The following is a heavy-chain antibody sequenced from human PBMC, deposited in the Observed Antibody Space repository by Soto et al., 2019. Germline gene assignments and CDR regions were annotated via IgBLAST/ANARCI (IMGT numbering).Heavy chain of an antibody. CDR3: AKGKQWLLPGWFDP. D-gene: IGHD6-19*01. Sequence: EVQLLESGGGLVQPGGSLRLSCAASEFRLSDYAMNWVRRAPGKGLEWVSAISGSGSTHYLDSVKGRFTVSRDNSKNTVYLQRNSLRGEDTALYYCAKGKQWLLPGWFDPWGQGTLVTVSS. CDR1: EFRLSDYA. CDR2: ISGSGST. V-gene: IGHV3-23*01. J-gene: IGHJ5*02.